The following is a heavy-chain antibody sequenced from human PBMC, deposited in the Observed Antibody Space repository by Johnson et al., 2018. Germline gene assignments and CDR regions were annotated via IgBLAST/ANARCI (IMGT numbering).Heavy chain of an antibody. J-gene: IGHJ3*01. CDR3: AKEEVAMNDVGAFDV. Sequence: QVQLVQSGGGVVQPGTSLRLSCVVSGFNFNDYGIHWVRQAPGKGLEWVAAVWNNGILKNYADSVKGRFTVSRDNFKNTAYLQMDSLRADDTALYYCAKEEVAMNDVGAFDVWGQGTLVTVSS. CDR2: VWNNGILK. V-gene: IGHV3-33*03. D-gene: IGHD3-10*02. CDR1: GFNFNDYG.